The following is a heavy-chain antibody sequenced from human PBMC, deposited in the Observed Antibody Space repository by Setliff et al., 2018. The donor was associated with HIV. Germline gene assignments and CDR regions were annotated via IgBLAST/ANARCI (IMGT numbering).Heavy chain of an antibody. CDR1: GFSFSTHD. V-gene: IGHV3-48*03. D-gene: IGHD3-10*01. CDR3: TAGHYGPNP. J-gene: IGHJ5*01. CDR2: ITSDSSVK. Sequence: GGSLRLSCTASGFSFSTHDMNWVRQAPGKGLEWISYITSDSSVKYYADSVKGRFTISRDNAGRSMYLQMNSLKVEDTAVYYCTAGHYGPNPWGQGTPVTVSS.